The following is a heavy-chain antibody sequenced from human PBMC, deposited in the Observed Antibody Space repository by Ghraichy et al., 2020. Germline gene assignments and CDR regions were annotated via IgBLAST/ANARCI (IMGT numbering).Heavy chain of an antibody. CDR3: ARVGYDILTVPYPYYFDY. CDR2: IIPILGIA. D-gene: IGHD3-9*01. CDR1: GATFSSYS. V-gene: IGHV1-69*04. Sequence: SVKVSCKASGATFSSYSIRWVRQAPGQGLEWMGRIIPILGIANYAQKFQGRVTITADTSTSTAYMELSSLRSEDTAVYYCARVGYDILTVPYPYYFDYWGQGTLVAVSA. J-gene: IGHJ4*02.